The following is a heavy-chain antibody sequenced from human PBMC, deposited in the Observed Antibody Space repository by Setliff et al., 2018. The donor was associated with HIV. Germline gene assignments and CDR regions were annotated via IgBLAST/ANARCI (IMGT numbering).Heavy chain of an antibody. V-gene: IGHV1-18*01. CDR3: ARGYYNFWSGYYDSRFPNPTDAFDI. D-gene: IGHD3-3*01. CDR2: ISAYNGNT. CDR1: GYTFSSYG. Sequence: GASVKVSCKASGYTFSSYGISWVRPAPGQGVEWMGWISAYNGNTNYAQKLQGRVTMTTDTSTSTAYMELRSLRSDDTAVYYCARGYYNFWSGYYDSRFPNPTDAFDIWGQGTMVTVSS. J-gene: IGHJ3*02.